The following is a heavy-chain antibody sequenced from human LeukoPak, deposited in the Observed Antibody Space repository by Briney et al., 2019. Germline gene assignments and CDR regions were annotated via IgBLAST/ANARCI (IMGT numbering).Heavy chain of an antibody. CDR3: AREGLRYFDWPDDAFDI. V-gene: IGHV1-18*04. Sequence: ASVKVSCKASGYTFTSYGISWVRQAPGQGLEWMGWISAYNGNTNYAQKPQGRVTMTTDTSTSTAYMELRSLRSDDTAVYYCAREGLRYFDWPDDAFDIWGQGTMVTVSS. D-gene: IGHD3-9*01. CDR1: GYTFTSYG. J-gene: IGHJ3*02. CDR2: ISAYNGNT.